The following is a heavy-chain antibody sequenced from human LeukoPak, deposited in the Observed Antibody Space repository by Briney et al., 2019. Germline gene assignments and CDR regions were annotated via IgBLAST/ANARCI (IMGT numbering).Heavy chain of an antibody. Sequence: SETLSLTCAVYGGSFSGYYWSWIRQPPGKGLEWIGEINHSGSTNYNPSLKSRVTTPVDTSKNQFSLKLRSVTTADTAVYYRAKETGYSSSYWFDPWGQGTLVTVSS. CDR2: INHSGST. V-gene: IGHV4-34*01. D-gene: IGHD6-13*01. CDR1: GGSFSGYY. CDR3: AKETGYSSSYWFDP. J-gene: IGHJ5*02.